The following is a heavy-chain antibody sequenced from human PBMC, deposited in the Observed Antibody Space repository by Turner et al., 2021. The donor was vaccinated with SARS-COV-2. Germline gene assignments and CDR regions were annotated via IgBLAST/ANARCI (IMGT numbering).Heavy chain of an antibody. V-gene: IGHV3-74*01. CDR2: IKSDGSST. Sequence: EVQLVESGGGFVQPGGSLRLSCSASGFTFSSYWMHWVRQAPGKGVVWVSRIKSDGSSTIYADSVKGRFTSSRDNAKNTLYLQMNSLRAEDTAVYYCARDGVGATTYLDYWGQGTLVTVSS. CDR1: GFTFSSYW. J-gene: IGHJ4*02. CDR3: ARDGVGATTYLDY. D-gene: IGHD1-26*01.